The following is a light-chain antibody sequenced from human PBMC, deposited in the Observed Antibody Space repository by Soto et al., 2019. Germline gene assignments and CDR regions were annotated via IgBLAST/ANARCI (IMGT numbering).Light chain of an antibody. J-gene: IGKJ2*01. CDR2: GAS. V-gene: IGKV3-20*01. CDR3: QQYGSSPYT. CDR1: HSVRSTY. Sequence: EVVLTQSPGTLSLSPGERATLSCRASHSVRSTYLAWYQQKPGQAPRLLIYGASSRPSGIPHRFSGSGSGKDFTLTISRLEPEDFAVYYCQQYGSSPYTFGQGTKLEIK.